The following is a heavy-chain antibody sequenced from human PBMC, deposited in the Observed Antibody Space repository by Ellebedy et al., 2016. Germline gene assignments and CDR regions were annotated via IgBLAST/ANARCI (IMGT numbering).Heavy chain of an antibody. J-gene: IGHJ6*02. D-gene: IGHD3-10*01. CDR2: IYPGDSDT. CDR3: ARRSLWFGDSYGMDV. Sequence: GESLKISXKGSGYSFTSYWIGWVRQMPGKGLEWMGIIYPGDSDTRYSPSFQGQVTISADKSISTAYLQWSSLKASDTATYYCARRSLWFGDSYGMDVWGQGTTVTVSS. V-gene: IGHV5-51*01. CDR1: GYSFTSYW.